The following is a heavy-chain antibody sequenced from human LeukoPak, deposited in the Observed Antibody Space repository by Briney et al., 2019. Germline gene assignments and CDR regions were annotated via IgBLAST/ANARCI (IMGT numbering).Heavy chain of an antibody. CDR3: ASSILWWCLLFRPSSYYGMDV. J-gene: IGHJ6*02. CDR2: INAGNGNT. Sequence: ASVKVSCKASGYTSTSYAMHWVRQAPGQRLEWMGWINAGNGNTKYSQKLQDGVTTTSDTSASTADMELSSLRSEDTAVYYCASSILWWCLLFRPSSYYGMDVWGQGTTVAVSS. D-gene: IGHD2-21*02. V-gene: IGHV1-3*01. CDR1: GYTSTSYA.